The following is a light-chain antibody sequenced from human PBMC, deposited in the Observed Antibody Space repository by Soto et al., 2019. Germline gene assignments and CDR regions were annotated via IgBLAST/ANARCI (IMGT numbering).Light chain of an antibody. V-gene: IGKV4-1*01. Sequence: DIVMTQSPDSLAVSLGERATINCKSSQTVLYSSNNKNYLAWYQQKPGQPPKLLIYWASIRQSVVPDRFSGSGSGPDFTLTISSLQAEDVAVYYCQQYYSTPLTFGGGTKVELK. CDR1: QTVLYSSNNKNY. CDR3: QQYYSTPLT. J-gene: IGKJ4*01. CDR2: WAS.